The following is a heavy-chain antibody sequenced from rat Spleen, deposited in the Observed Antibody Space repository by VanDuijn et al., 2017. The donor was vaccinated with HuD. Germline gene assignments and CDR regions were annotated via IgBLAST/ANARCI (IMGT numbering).Heavy chain of an antibody. Sequence: QVQLKESGPGLMQSSQTLSLTCTVSGFSLTSYNVHWVRQPTGKGLEWMGRMKYNGDTYYNLPLKSRLSISRDTSKNQVFLKMNSLQTEDTATYYCARDRTGPWDYWGQGVTVTVSS. V-gene: IGHV2-63*01. CDR3: ARDRTGPWDY. CDR1: GFSLTSYN. CDR2: MKYNGDT. J-gene: IGHJ2*01. D-gene: IGHD3-2*01.